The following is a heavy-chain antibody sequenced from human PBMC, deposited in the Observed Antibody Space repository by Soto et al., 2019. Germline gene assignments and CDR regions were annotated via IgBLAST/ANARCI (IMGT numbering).Heavy chain of an antibody. Sequence: PSETLSLTCTVSGGSISSYYWSWIRQPPGKGLEWIGYIYYSGSTNYNPSLKSRVTISVDTSKNQFSLKLSSVTAADTAVYYCARVGGDTAIEFDYWGQGTLVTVSS. V-gene: IGHV4-59*01. J-gene: IGHJ4*02. CDR2: IYYSGST. D-gene: IGHD5-18*01. CDR3: ARVGGDTAIEFDY. CDR1: GGSISSYY.